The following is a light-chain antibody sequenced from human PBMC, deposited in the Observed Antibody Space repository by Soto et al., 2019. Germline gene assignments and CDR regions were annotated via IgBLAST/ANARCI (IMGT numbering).Light chain of an antibody. J-gene: IGKJ4*01. CDR1: QDISNY. V-gene: IGKV1-33*01. CDR2: DAS. CDR3: QQYDNLFIT. Sequence: DIQMTHAPSSLSASVGDRVTSTCQASQDISNYLNWYQQKPGKAPKLLIYDASNLETGVPSRFSGSGSGTDFTFTISSLQPEDIATYYCQQYDNLFITFGGGTKVEIK.